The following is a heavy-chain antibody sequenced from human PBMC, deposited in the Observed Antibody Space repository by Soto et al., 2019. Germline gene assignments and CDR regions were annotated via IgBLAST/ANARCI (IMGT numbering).Heavy chain of an antibody. Sequence: EVQLLESGGGLVQPGESLRLSCAASGFTFSSYALTWVHQAPGKGLEWVSVIGSLITSTFYADSLRGRFTISRDNSKNTLYLQMNDLRAEDTAIYYCARGLWIGDRNYFGYWGQGTLVTVSS. CDR1: GFTFSSYA. V-gene: IGHV3-23*01. D-gene: IGHD3-10*01. J-gene: IGHJ4*02. CDR3: ARGLWIGDRNYFGY. CDR2: IGSLITST.